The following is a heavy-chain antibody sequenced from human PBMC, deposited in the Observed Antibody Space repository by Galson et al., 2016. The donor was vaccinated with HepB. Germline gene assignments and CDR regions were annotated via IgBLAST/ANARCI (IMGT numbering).Heavy chain of an antibody. D-gene: IGHD6-19*01. J-gene: IGHJ4*02. CDR3: ARGWDTSGWNIGY. CDR1: GITFSTYS. Sequence: SLRLSCAASGITFSTYSMHWVRQAPGKGLEWVSSISKSSNYKYYAASVRGRFTISRDITKNSLYLQMNSLRVEDTAVYYCARGWDTSGWNIGYWGQGTLVTVSS. CDR2: ISKSSNYK. V-gene: IGHV3-21*01.